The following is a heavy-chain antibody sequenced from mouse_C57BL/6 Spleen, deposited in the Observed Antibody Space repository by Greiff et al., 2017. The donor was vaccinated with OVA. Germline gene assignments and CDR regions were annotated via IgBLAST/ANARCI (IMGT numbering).Heavy chain of an antibody. Sequence: QVQLQQSGAELVRPGASVTLSCKASGYTFTDYEMHWVKQTPVHGLEWIGAIDPETGGTAYNQKFKGKAILTADKSSSTAYMELRSLTSEDSAVYYCTRCLWSWFAYWGQGTLVTVSA. D-gene: IGHD1-1*02. CDR2: IDPETGGT. CDR3: TRCLWSWFAY. CDR1: GYTFTDYE. J-gene: IGHJ3*01. V-gene: IGHV1-15*01.